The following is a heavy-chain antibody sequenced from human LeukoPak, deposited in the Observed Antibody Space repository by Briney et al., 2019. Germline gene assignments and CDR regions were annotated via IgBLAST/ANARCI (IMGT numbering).Heavy chain of an antibody. Sequence: SETLSLTCTVSGGSISSSSYYWGWIRQPPGKGLEWIGSIYYSGSTYYNPSLKSRVTISVDTSKNQFSLKLSSATAADTAVYYCARRSSSWYSRFDPWGQGTLVTASS. V-gene: IGHV4-39*01. CDR1: GGSISSSSYY. CDR2: IYYSGST. CDR3: ARRSSSWYSRFDP. J-gene: IGHJ5*02. D-gene: IGHD6-13*01.